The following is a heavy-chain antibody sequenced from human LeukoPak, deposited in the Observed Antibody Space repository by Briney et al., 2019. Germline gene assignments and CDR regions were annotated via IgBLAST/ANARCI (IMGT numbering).Heavy chain of an antibody. CDR2: ISHSGSA. V-gene: IGHV4-34*01. D-gene: IGHD3-3*01. CDR3: ARYMNTLGDFGSYYSDY. J-gene: IGHJ4*02. CDR1: GESFSGYY. Sequence: PSETLSLTCAVSGESFSGYYWSWIRQSPGKGLEWIGEISHSGSASYNPSLKSRVIISADTSKNQFSLSLRSVTAADTAVYYCARYMNTLGDFGSYYSDYWGQGTLVTVSS.